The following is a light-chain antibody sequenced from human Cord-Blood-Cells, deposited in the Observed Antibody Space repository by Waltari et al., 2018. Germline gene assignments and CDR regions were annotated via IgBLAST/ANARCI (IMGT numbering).Light chain of an antibody. CDR2: DAS. Sequence: EIVLPQSPATLSLSPRVSATLSGRASLSVSSYLAWYQQEPGQAPRRLIYDASNRATGIPARFSGSGSGTDFTRTISSLEPEDFAVYYCQQRSNWPLITFGQGTRLEIK. V-gene: IGKV3-11*01. J-gene: IGKJ5*01. CDR1: LSVSSY. CDR3: QQRSNWPLIT.